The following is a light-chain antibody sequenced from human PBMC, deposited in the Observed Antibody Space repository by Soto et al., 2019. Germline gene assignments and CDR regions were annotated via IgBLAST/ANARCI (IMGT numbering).Light chain of an antibody. CDR2: DAS. CDR1: QSVSSY. Sequence: EIVLTQSPATLSLSPGERATLSCRASQSVSSYLAWYQQKPGQAPMLLIYDASNRATGIPARFSGSGSGTDFNLAISSLEPEDFAVYYCQQRSNWPLIFGGGTKVESK. J-gene: IGKJ4*01. CDR3: QQRSNWPLI. V-gene: IGKV3-11*01.